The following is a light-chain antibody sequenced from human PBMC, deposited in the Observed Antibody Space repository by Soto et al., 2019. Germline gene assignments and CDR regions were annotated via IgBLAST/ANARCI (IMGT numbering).Light chain of an antibody. CDR2: AAS. Sequence: DIQMTQSPSTLSGPVGDRVTITCRASQTISSWLAWYQQKPGKAPGLLIYAASTLQSGVPSRFSGRGSGTDFTLTISGLKPEDFETYYCQQVLRPPLTVGPGTKVDIK. CDR1: QTISSW. CDR3: QQVLRPPLT. J-gene: IGKJ3*01. V-gene: IGKV1-39*01.